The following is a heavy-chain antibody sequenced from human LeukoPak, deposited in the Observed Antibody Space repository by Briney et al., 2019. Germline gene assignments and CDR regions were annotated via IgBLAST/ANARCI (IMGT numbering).Heavy chain of an antibody. Sequence: SETLSLACTVSGDSISSGYYWGWIRQSPGKGLEWIGSIFHSGKTYYNLSLKSRVTISVDTSKNQFSLKLTSVTAADTAVYYCARGDIPDFWGQGTLVTISS. CDR1: GDSISSGYY. CDR2: IFHSGKT. CDR3: ARGDIPDF. J-gene: IGHJ4*02. D-gene: IGHD2-15*01. V-gene: IGHV4-38-2*02.